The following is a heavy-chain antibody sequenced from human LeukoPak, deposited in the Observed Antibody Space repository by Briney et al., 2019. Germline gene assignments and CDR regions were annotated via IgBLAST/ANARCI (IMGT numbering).Heavy chain of an antibody. Sequence: GGSLRLSCAASGFTFSSYGMHWVRQAPGKGLEHVSTIGSDGDSTYYADSVKDRFTISRDNSKNALYLQMTSLRPEDSAVYYCVSTVFINYWGQGTLVTVSS. J-gene: IGHJ4*01. D-gene: IGHD1-14*01. CDR1: GFTFSSYG. CDR2: IGSDGDST. V-gene: IGHV3-64D*06. CDR3: VSTVFINY.